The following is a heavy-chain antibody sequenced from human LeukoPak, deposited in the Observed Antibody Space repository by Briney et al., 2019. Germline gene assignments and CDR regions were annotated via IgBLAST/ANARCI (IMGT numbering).Heavy chain of an antibody. CDR1: GFTFSSYS. D-gene: IGHD5-12*01. CDR2: ISSSSSYI. J-gene: IGHJ6*03. Sequence: GGSLRLSCAASGFTFSSYSMNWVRQAPGKGLEWVSSISSSSSYIYYADSVKGRFTISRDNAKNSLYLQMNSLRAEDTAVYYCARTNSGYDHYYYYYMDVWGKGTTVTVSS. CDR3: ARTNSGYDHYYYYYMDV. V-gene: IGHV3-21*01.